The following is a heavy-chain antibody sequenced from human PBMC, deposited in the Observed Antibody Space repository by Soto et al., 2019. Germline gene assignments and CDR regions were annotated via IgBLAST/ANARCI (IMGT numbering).Heavy chain of an antibody. CDR3: ARDKSTIFGVVIIGNWFDP. D-gene: IGHD3-3*01. CDR1: GGTFSSYA. Sequence: SVKVSCKASGGTFSSYAISWVRQAPGQGLEWMGGIIPIFGTANYAQKFQGRVTITADESTSTAYMELSSLRSEDTAVYYCARDKSTIFGVVIIGNWFDPWGQGTLVTVSS. CDR2: IIPIFGTA. J-gene: IGHJ5*02. V-gene: IGHV1-69*13.